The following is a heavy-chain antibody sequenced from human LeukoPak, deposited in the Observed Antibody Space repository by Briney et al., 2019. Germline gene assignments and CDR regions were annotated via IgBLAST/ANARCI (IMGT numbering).Heavy chain of an antibody. CDR1: GFTFSSYA. CDR2: ISGSGRDT. CDR3: AKTAQYSSSWIDC. Sequence: GGSLRLSCAASGFTFSSYAMSWVRQAPGKGLEWVSGISGSGRDTYYADSVKGRFTTSRDNSENTLYLQMNSLRAEDTAVYYCAKTAQYSSSWIDCWGQGTLVTVSS. V-gene: IGHV3-23*01. J-gene: IGHJ4*02. D-gene: IGHD6-13*01.